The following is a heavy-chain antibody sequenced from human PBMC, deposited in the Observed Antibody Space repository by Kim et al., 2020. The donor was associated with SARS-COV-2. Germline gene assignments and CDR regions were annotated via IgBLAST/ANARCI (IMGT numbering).Heavy chain of an antibody. CDR3: ARVNPGIQLWLYLEYYYYGMDV. J-gene: IGHJ6*02. CDR1: GFTFSSYS. D-gene: IGHD5-18*01. Sequence: GGSLRLSCAASGFTFSSYSMNWVRQAPGKGLEWVSSISSSSGYIYYADSVKGRFTISRDNAKNTLYLQMNSLRAEDTAVYYCARVNPGIQLWLYLEYYYYGMDVWGQGTPVTVSS. CDR2: ISSSSGYI. V-gene: IGHV3-21*01.